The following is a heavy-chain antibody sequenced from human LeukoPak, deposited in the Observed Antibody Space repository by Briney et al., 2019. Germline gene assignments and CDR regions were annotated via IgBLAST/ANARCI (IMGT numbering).Heavy chain of an antibody. D-gene: IGHD4-17*01. CDR3: ARGSPRNGDYTFGRGGGDFYDY. CDR2: INPNSGGT. Sequence: GASVKVSCKASGYTFTDYYIHWVRQAPGQGLEWMGWINPNSGGTDFAQKFQGRVTMTRDTSISTAYMELSRLRSDDTAIYYCARGSPRNGDYTFGRGGGDFYDYWGQGTLVTVSP. J-gene: IGHJ4*02. CDR1: GYTFTDYY. V-gene: IGHV1-2*02.